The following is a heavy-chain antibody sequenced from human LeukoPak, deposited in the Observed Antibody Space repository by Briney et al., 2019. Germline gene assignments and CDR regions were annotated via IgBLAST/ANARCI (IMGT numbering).Heavy chain of an antibody. D-gene: IGHD5-18*01. CDR2: IDHSGST. CDR3: ARADTAMVSRYFGY. Sequence: SETLSLTCAVYGGSFSGYYWSWIRQPPGKGLEWIGEIDHSGSTNYNPSLKSRVTISVDTSKNQFSLKLSSVTAADTAVYYCARADTAMVSRYFGYWGQGTLVTVSS. J-gene: IGHJ4*02. CDR1: GGSFSGYY. V-gene: IGHV4-34*01.